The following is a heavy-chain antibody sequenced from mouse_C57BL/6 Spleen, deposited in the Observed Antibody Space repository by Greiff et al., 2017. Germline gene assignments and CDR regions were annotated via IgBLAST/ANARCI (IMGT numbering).Heavy chain of an antibody. D-gene: IGHD1-1*01. CDR3: AKNYYGSSYAMDY. CDR1: GYTFTSYW. J-gene: IGHJ4*01. CDR2: INPSRGYT. Sequence: QVQLQQSGADLAKPGASVTLSCKASGYTFTSYWMHWVKQRPGQGLEWIGYINPSRGYTKYNQTFKDKATLTEDKSSSTAYMQLSSLTYEDSAVYYCAKNYYGSSYAMDYWGQGTSVTVSS. V-gene: IGHV1-7*01.